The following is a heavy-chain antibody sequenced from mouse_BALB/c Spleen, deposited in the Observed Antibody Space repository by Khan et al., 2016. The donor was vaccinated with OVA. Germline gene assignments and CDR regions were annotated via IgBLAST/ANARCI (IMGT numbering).Heavy chain of an antibody. CDR2: IYPGDGDT. D-gene: IGHD2-2*01. Sequence: QVQLKQSGAELARPGASVKLSCKASGYTFTSYWMQWVKQRPGQGLEWIWAIYPGDGDTRYTQKFKGKATLTADKSSSTAYMQLSSLASEDSAVYYCERGGYALWWYFDVWDGGTAV. V-gene: IGHV1-87*01. J-gene: IGHJ1*01. CDR3: ERGGYALWWYFDV. CDR1: GYTFTSYW.